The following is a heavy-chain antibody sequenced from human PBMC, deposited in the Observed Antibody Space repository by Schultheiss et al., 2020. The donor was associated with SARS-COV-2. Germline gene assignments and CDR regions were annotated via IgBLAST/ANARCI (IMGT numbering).Heavy chain of an antibody. D-gene: IGHD6-13*01. Sequence: SETLSLTCTVSGGSISSSSYYWGWIRQHPGKGLEWIGYIYYSGSTYYNPSLKSRVTISVDTSKNQFSLKLSSVTAADTAVYYCAGPGYSSSWYESWGQGTLVTVSS. CDR1: GGSISSSSYY. V-gene: IGHV4-31*03. J-gene: IGHJ5*01. CDR3: AGPGYSSSWYES. CDR2: IYYSGST.